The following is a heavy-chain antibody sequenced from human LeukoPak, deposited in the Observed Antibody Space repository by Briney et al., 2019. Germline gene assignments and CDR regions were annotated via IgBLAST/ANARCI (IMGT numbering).Heavy chain of an antibody. CDR1: GGSFSGYY. CDR2: MNPSGST. CDR3: ARGRQDVTMIVVVMTAVSYYLDV. J-gene: IGHJ6*03. Sequence: PSETLSLTCAVYGGSFSGYYWTWIRQTPEKGLEWIGEMNPSGSTGYNPSLKSRVTISVDTSKNQFSLKLSSVTAADTAVYYCARGRQDVTMIVVVMTAVSYYLDVWGKGTTVTVS. D-gene: IGHD3-22*01. V-gene: IGHV4-34*01.